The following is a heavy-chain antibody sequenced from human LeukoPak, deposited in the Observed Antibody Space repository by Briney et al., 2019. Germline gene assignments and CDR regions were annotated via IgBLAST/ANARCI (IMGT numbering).Heavy chain of an antibody. Sequence: ASVKVSCKASGYTFTSYDINWVRQATGQGLEWMGWMNPNSGNTGYAQKFQGRVTMTRNTSISTAYMELSGLRSEDTAVYYCARSPSRERKWIQLWSPNFDYWGQGTLVAVSS. CDR1: GYTFTSYD. J-gene: IGHJ4*02. CDR2: MNPNSGNT. V-gene: IGHV1-8*01. D-gene: IGHD5-18*01. CDR3: ARSPSRERKWIQLWSPNFDY.